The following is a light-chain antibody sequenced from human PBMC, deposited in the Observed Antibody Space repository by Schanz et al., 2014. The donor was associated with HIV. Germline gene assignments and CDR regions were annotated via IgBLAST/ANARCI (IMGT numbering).Light chain of an antibody. J-gene: IGKJ2*01. CDR2: QAS. Sequence: DIQMPQSPSTLSASVGDRVTITCRASQTIYSWLAWYQQKPGRAPNLLIYQASTLETGVPSRFSGSGSGTEFTLTISSLQPDDFATYFCQQFHTYPYTFGQGTKLEIK. CDR3: QQFHTYPYT. V-gene: IGKV1-5*03. CDR1: QTIYSW.